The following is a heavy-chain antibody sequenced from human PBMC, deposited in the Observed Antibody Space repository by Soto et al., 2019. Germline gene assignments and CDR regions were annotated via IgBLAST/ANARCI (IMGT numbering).Heavy chain of an antibody. CDR2: TYYRSKWYN. CDR3: ARGLDLRHEDYYYGMDV. V-gene: IGHV6-1*01. Sequence: SQTLSLTCAISGDSVSSNSAAWNWIRQSPSRGLEWLGRTYYRSKWYNDYAVPVKSRITINPDTSKNQFSLQLNSVTPEDTAVYYCARGLDLRHEDYYYGMDVWGQGTTVTVSS. D-gene: IGHD3-9*01. J-gene: IGHJ6*02. CDR1: GDSVSSNSAA.